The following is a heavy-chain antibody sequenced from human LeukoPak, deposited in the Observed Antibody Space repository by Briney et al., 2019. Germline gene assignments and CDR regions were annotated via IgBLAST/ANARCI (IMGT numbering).Heavy chain of an antibody. CDR3: AREGRPNYYDSSGLDY. CDR1: GFTFSSYW. D-gene: IGHD3-22*01. Sequence: GGSLRLSCAASGFTFSSYWVSWVRQAPGKGLEWVANIKQDGSEKYYVDSVKGRFTISRDNAKNSLYLQMNSLRAEDTAVYYCAREGRPNYYDSSGLDYWGQGTLVTVSS. J-gene: IGHJ4*02. V-gene: IGHV3-7*01. CDR2: IKQDGSEK.